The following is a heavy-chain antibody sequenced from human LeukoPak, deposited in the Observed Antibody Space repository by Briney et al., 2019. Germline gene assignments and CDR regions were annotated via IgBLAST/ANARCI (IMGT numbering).Heavy chain of an antibody. CDR1: GGSISSSSYY. V-gene: IGHV4-39*07. CDR3: ARVRIASVIDY. J-gene: IGHJ4*02. CDR2: IYYSGST. Sequence: SETLSLTCTVSGGSISSSSYYWGWIRQPPGKGLEGIGSIYYSGSTYYNPSLHSRVTISVATSTNQFSLRLSSVTAADTAVYYCARVRIASVIDYWGQGTLVTVSS. D-gene: IGHD6-13*01.